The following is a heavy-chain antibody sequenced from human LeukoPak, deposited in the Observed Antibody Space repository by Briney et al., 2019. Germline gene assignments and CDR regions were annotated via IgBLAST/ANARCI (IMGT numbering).Heavy chain of an antibody. D-gene: IGHD6-13*01. CDR2: INTDGYSI. J-gene: IGHJ4*02. CDR1: GFTFSSYW. V-gene: IGHV3-74*01. Sequence: GGSLRLSCAASGFTFSSYWMHWVRQAPGKGLVWVSRINTDGYSIGYADSVKGRFTISIDNAKNTLYLQMNSLRAEDTAVYYCARAIAAGRDYWGQGTLVTVSS. CDR3: ARAIAAGRDY.